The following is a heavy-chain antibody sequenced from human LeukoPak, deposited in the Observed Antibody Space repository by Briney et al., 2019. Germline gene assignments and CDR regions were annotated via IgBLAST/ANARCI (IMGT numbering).Heavy chain of an antibody. CDR2: IYHGGST. V-gene: IGHV4-4*02. J-gene: IGHJ3*02. Sequence: SETLSLTCAVSGGSISSSFWWSWVRQPPGRGLEWIGEIYHGGSTNYKPSLRSRVTIAVDKSKNQFSLKLSSVTAADTAVYYCAGAYCGGDCYSGRAFDIWGQGTMVTVSS. CDR3: AGAYCGGDCYSGRAFDI. D-gene: IGHD2-21*02. CDR1: GGSISSSFW.